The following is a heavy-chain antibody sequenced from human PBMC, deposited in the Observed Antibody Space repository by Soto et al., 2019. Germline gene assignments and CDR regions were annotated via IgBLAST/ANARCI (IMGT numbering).Heavy chain of an antibody. V-gene: IGHV1-69*13. Sequence: ASVKVSCKASGGTFSSYAISWVRQAPGQGLEWMGGIIPIFGTANYAQKFQGRVTITADESTSTAYMELSSLRSEDTAVYYCARGGPGGSQEWFDPWGQGTLVTVSS. J-gene: IGHJ5*02. CDR1: GGTFSSYA. CDR3: ARGGPGGSQEWFDP. D-gene: IGHD3-10*01. CDR2: IIPIFGTA.